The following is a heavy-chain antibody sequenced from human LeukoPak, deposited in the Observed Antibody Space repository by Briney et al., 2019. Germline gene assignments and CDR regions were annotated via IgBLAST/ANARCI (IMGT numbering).Heavy chain of an antibody. V-gene: IGHV1-2*02. Sequence: GASVKVSCKASGYTFTGYYMHWVRQAPGQGLEWMGWINPNSGGTNHAQKFQGRVTMTRDTSISTAYMELSRLRSDDTAVYYCNYQLHNHGYYYYGMDVWGQGTTVTVSS. CDR2: INPNSGGT. CDR3: NYQLHNHGYYYYGMDV. D-gene: IGHD2-2*01. J-gene: IGHJ6*02. CDR1: GYTFTGYY.